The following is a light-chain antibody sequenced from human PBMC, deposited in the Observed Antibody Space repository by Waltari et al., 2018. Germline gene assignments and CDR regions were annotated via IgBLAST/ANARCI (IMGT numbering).Light chain of an antibody. Sequence: QSALTQPASVSGSPGQSITISCTGTSSDVGRFNFFSWYQQHPGKAPTLMIYEVSNRPSGVSNRFSGSKSGNTASLTISGLQAEDEADYYCCSVTSTLEVFGGGTKLTVL. CDR3: CSVTSTLEV. V-gene: IGLV2-14*01. CDR1: SSDVGRFNF. CDR2: EVS. J-gene: IGLJ2*01.